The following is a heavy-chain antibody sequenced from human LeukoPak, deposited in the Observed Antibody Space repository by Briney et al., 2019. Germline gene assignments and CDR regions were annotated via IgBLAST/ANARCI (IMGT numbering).Heavy chain of an antibody. CDR1: EFIVSSNY. CDR2: IYSGGGI. V-gene: IGHV3-53*01. Sequence: GGSLRLSCAASEFIVSSNYMNWVRQAPGKGLEWVSVIYSGGGIYYADSVKGRFTISRDNSKNTLYLQMNSLRAEDTAVYYCANSVEYYYDSSGYLPRWFDPWGQGTLVTVSS. D-gene: IGHD3-22*01. CDR3: ANSVEYYYDSSGYLPRWFDP. J-gene: IGHJ5*02.